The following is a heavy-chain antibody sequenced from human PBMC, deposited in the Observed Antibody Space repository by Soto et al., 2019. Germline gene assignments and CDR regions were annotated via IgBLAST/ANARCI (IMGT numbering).Heavy chain of an antibody. D-gene: IGHD2-21*01. CDR1: GGSISNYY. V-gene: IGHV4-59*08. J-gene: IGHJ3*02. CDR3: ASRNVGVVSATGGDVFDI. Sequence: PSETLSLTCAVSGGSISNYYWTWIRQSPGKGLEWIGFIYSSGNTKYNPSLTSRATISLDTSKSHFSLRLTSVTAADTAVYYCASRNVGVVSATGGDVFDIGGKGKMVTV. CDR2: IYSSGNT.